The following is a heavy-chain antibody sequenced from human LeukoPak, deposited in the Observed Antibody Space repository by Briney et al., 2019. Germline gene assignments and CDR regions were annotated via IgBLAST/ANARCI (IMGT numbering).Heavy chain of an antibody. J-gene: IGHJ5*02. CDR3: ARDQYYDYGGNSAFDP. CDR2: INHSGST. CDR1: GGSFSGYY. D-gene: IGHD4-23*01. V-gene: IGHV4-34*01. Sequence: PSETLSLTCAVYGGSFSGYYWSWIRQPPGKGLEWMGEINHSGSTNYNPSLKSRVTISVDTSKNQFSLKLSSVTAADTAVYYCARDQYYDYGGNSAFDPWGQGTLVTVSS.